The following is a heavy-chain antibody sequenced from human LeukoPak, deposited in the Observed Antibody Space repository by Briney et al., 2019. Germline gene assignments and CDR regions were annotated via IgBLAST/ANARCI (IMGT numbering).Heavy chain of an antibody. CDR2: IIPIFGTA. D-gene: IGHD6-13*01. V-gene: IGHV1-69*13. Sequence: ASVTVSFTASGGTFSSYAISWVRQAPGQGLEWMGGIIPIFGTANYAQKFQGRVTITADESTSTAYMELSSLRSEDTAVYYCARGRSSWYSYAFDIWGQGTMVTVSS. CDR1: GGTFSSYA. CDR3: ARGRSSWYSYAFDI. J-gene: IGHJ3*02.